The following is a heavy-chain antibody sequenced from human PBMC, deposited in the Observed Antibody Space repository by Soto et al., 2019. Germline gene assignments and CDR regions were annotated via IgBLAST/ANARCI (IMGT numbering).Heavy chain of an antibody. CDR3: ARMYYYDSSGYTFDY. V-gene: IGHV4-31*02. CDR2: IYYSGST. D-gene: IGHD3-22*01. Sequence: PSETLSLTXTVSGGSISSGGYYWSWIRQHPGKGLEWIGYIYYSGSTYYNPSLKSRVTISVDTSKNQFSLKLSSVTAADTAVYYCARMYYYDSSGYTFDYWGQGTLVTVSS. CDR1: GGSISSGGYY. J-gene: IGHJ4*02.